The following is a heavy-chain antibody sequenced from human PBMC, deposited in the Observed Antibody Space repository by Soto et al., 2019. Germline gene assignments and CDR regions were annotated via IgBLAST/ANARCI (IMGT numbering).Heavy chain of an antibody. D-gene: IGHD2-8*01. Sequence: QVQLHESGPGLVKPSETLSLTCVVSDGSISTYDWWTWVRQPPGKGLEWIGKMFHSGGADYSPSLKSRVTLSPDPPQNPLPLELTGVTGADTGLYFWATGNGDSKLEYLGQGTQVAVSS. CDR1: DGSISTYDW. CDR3: ATGNGDSKLEY. CDR2: MFHSGGA. J-gene: IGHJ4*02. V-gene: IGHV4-4*02.